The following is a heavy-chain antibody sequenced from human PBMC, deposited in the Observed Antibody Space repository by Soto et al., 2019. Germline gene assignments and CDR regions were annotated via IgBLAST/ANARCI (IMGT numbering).Heavy chain of an antibody. J-gene: IGHJ4*02. CDR1: GGTFSSYA. Sequence: SVKVSCKASGGTFSSYAISWVRQAPGQGLEWMGGIIPIFGTANYAQKFQGRVTITADESTSTAYMELSSLRSEDTAVYYCARAPRLQYSSGYFEIGAYYFDYWGQGTLVTVSS. V-gene: IGHV1-69*13. D-gene: IGHD3-22*01. CDR2: IIPIFGTA. CDR3: ARAPRLQYSSGYFEIGAYYFDY.